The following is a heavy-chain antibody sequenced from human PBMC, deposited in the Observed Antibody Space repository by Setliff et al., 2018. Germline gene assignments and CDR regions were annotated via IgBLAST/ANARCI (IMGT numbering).Heavy chain of an antibody. V-gene: IGHV4-59*08. D-gene: IGHD2-21*01. CDR3: ARHVVAEGRAGCFDP. Sequence: SETLSLTCAVYGGSFSTYYWIWIRQPPGKGLEWIGSIYYTTNGHYNPSLKSRVTMSVDTSKSQFSLKRSSVTAADTAVYYCARHVVAEGRAGCFDPWGQGTPVTVSS. CDR2: IYYTTNG. CDR1: GGSFSTYY. J-gene: IGHJ5*02.